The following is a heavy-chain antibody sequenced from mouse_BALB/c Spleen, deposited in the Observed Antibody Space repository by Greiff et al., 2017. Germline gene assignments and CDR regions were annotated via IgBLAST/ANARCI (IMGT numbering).Heavy chain of an antibody. V-gene: IGHV5-9-4*01. CDR1: GFTFSSYA. CDR2: ISSGGSYT. J-gene: IGHJ1*01. Sequence: EVQLVESGGGLVKPGGSLKLSCAASGFTFSSYAMSWVRQSPEKRLEWVAEISSGGSYTYYPDTVTGRFTISRDNAKNTLYLEMSSLRSEDTAMYYCARVYGNLYWYFDVWGAGTTVTVSS. D-gene: IGHD2-1*01. CDR3: ARVYGNLYWYFDV.